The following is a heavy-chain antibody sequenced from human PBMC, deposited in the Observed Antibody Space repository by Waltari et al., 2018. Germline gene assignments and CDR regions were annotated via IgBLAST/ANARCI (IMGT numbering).Heavy chain of an antibody. V-gene: IGHV1-8*01. CDR2: MNPNSGNT. Sequence: QVQLVQSGAEVKKPGASVKVSCKASGYTFTSYDINRMRQATAQGLEWMEWMNPNSGNTGYAQKFQGRVTMTRNTSISTAYMELSSLRSEDTAVYYCARGLPSSGWYYYYYGMDVWCQGTTVTVSS. J-gene: IGHJ6*02. CDR3: ARGLPSSGWYYYYYGMDV. CDR1: GYTFTSYD. D-gene: IGHD6-19*01.